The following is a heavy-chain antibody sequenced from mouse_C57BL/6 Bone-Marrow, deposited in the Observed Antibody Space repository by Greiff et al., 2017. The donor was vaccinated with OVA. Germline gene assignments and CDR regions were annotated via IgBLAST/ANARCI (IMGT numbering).Heavy chain of an antibody. Sequence: VKLQESGAELARPGASVKLSCKASGYTFTSYGISWVKQRTGQGLEWIGEIYPRSGNTYYNEKFKGKATLTADKSSSTAYMELRSLTSEDSAVYFCAGTTVYAMDYWGQGTSVTVSS. J-gene: IGHJ4*01. D-gene: IGHD1-1*01. V-gene: IGHV1-81*01. CDR3: AGTTVYAMDY. CDR1: GYTFTSYG. CDR2: IYPRSGNT.